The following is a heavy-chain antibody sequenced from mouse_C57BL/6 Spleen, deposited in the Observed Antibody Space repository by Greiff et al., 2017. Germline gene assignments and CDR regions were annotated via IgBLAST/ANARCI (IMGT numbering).Heavy chain of an antibody. V-gene: IGHV1-81*01. CDR2: IYPRSGNT. J-gene: IGHJ4*01. D-gene: IGHD2-5*01. CDR1: GYTFTSYG. CDR3: ASAYYSNYDAMDY. Sequence: QVQLQQSGAELARPGASVKLSCKASGYTFTSYGISWVKQRTGQGLEWIGEIYPRSGNTYYNEKFKGKATLTADKSSSTAYMELRSLTSEDSAVYFCASAYYSNYDAMDYWGQGTSVTVSS.